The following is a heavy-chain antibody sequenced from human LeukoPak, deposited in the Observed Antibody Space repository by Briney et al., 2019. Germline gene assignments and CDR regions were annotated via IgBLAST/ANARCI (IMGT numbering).Heavy chain of an antibody. CDR3: ARDLGTVVYDRTPPLDY. Sequence: ASVKVSCKASGYTFTGYYMHWVRQAPGQGLEWMGWINPSGGSTSYAQKFQGRVTMTRDMSTSTVYMELSSLRSEDTAVYYCARDLGTVVYDRTPPLDYWGQGTLVTVSS. V-gene: IGHV1-46*01. J-gene: IGHJ4*02. CDR1: GYTFTGYY. D-gene: IGHD4-23*01. CDR2: INPSGGST.